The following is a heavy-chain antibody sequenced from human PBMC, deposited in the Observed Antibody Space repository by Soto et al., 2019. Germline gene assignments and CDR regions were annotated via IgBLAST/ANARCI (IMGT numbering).Heavy chain of an antibody. CDR3: ASHVETAKGYYYGMDV. Sequence: PGESLKISCKGSGYSFTNYWISWVRQMPGKGLEWMGIINPADSESTYSPYFQGQVTISADKSISTAYLQWSSLKASDTAMYYCASHVETAKGYYYGMDVWGQGTTVTVSS. CDR2: INPADSES. CDR1: GYSFTNYW. D-gene: IGHD5-18*01. J-gene: IGHJ6*02. V-gene: IGHV5-51*01.